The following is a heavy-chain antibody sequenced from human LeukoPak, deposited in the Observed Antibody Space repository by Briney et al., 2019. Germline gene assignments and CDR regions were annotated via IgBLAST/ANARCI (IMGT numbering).Heavy chain of an antibody. CDR2: ISGSGGST. J-gene: IGHJ4*02. D-gene: IGHD2-15*01. Sequence: PGGSLRLSCAASGFTFSSYAMSWVRQAPGKGLEWVSAISGSGGSTYYADSVKGRFTVSRDNSKNTLYLQMNSLRAEDTAVYYCAKDRGSGGSCRDYWGQGTLVTVSS. V-gene: IGHV3-23*01. CDR1: GFTFSSYA. CDR3: AKDRGSGGSCRDY.